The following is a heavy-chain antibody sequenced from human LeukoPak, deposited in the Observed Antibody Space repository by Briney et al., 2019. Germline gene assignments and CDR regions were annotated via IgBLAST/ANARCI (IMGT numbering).Heavy chain of an antibody. CDR1: GFTFSSYA. CDR3: AKLRLVVPAARPGEFDY. J-gene: IGHJ4*02. CDR2: ISGSGGST. Sequence: GGSLRLSCAASGFTFSSYAMSWVRQAPGKGLEWVSAISGSGGSTYYADSVNRRFNISRDNSKITMYLQMNSLRAEDTAVYYCAKLRLVVPAARPGEFDYWGQGTLVTVSS. D-gene: IGHD2-2*01. V-gene: IGHV3-23*01.